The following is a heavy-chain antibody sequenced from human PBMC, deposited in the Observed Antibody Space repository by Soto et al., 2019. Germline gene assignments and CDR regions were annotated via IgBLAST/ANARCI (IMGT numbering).Heavy chain of an antibody. CDR1: GGTFSSYA. D-gene: IGHD3-10*01. CDR3: ARDQAYYYGSGSYVFYYGMDV. CDR2: IIPIFCTA. V-gene: IGHV1-69*12. Sequence: QVQLVQSGAEVKKPGSSVKVSCKASGGTFSSYAISWVRQAPGQGLEWMGGIIPIFCTANYAQKLQGIITITADESTSTAYIELTSLRFEDTAVYYCARDQAYYYGSGSYVFYYGMDVWGQGTTVTVSS. J-gene: IGHJ6*02.